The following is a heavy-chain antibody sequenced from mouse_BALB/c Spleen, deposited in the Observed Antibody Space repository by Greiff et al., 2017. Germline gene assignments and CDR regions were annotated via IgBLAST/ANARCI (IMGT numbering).Heavy chain of an antibody. CDR3: ARWRGDSSGHAMDY. D-gene: IGHD3-2*01. CDR1: GFTFSSFG. Sequence: EVQRVESGGGLVQPGGSRKLSCAASGFTFSSFGMHWVRQAPEKGLEWVAYISSGSSTIYYADTVKGRFTISRDNPKNTLFLQMTSLRSEDTAMYYCARWRGDSSGHAMDYWGQGTSVTVSS. CDR2: ISSGSSTI. V-gene: IGHV5-17*02. J-gene: IGHJ4*01.